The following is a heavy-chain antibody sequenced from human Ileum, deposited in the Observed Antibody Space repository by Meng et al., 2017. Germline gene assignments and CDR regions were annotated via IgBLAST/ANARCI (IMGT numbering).Heavy chain of an antibody. CDR1: GGSSSGFY. V-gene: IGHV4-34*01. CDR3: ARDRVVVVAATSGALKHYFYYGMDV. Sequence: SETLSLTCVVYGGSSSGFYWSWIRQTPGKGLEWIGEINHSGSTNYNPSLKSRVTISGDTSKSQFSLKLSSVTAADTGIYYCARDRVVVVAATSGALKHYFYYGMDVWGQGTTVTVSS. J-gene: IGHJ6*02. D-gene: IGHD2-15*01. CDR2: INHSGST.